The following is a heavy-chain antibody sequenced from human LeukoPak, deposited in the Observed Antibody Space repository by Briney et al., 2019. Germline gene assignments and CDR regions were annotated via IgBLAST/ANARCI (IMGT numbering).Heavy chain of an antibody. Sequence: PGGSLRLSCAASGFTFSSYWMSWVRQAPGKGLEWVANIKQDGSEKYYVDSVKGRFTISRDNAKNSLYLQMNSLRAEDTAVYYRARDGPVVPAPSFDPWGQGTLVTVSS. CDR3: ARDGPVVPAPSFDP. CDR2: IKQDGSEK. V-gene: IGHV3-7*01. CDR1: GFTFSSYW. J-gene: IGHJ5*02. D-gene: IGHD2-2*01.